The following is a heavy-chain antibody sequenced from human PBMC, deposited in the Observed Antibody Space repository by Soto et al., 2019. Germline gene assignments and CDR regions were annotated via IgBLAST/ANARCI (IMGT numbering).Heavy chain of an antibody. CDR1: GGTFSSYA. CDR3: ARLVVVAAYYYYGMDV. Sequence: QVQLVQSGAEVKKPGSSVKVSCKASGGTFSSYAISWVRQAPGQGHEWMGGIIPIFGTANYAQKFQGRVTITADKSTSTAYMELSSLRSEDTAVYYCARLVVVAAYYYYGMDVWGQGTTVTVSS. D-gene: IGHD2-15*01. V-gene: IGHV1-69*06. CDR2: IIPIFGTA. J-gene: IGHJ6*02.